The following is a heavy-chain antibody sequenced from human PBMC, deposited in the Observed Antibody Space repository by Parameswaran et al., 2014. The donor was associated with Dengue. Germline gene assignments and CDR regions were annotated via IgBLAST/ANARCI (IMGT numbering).Heavy chain of an antibody. V-gene: IGHV2-26*01. D-gene: IGHD3-3*01. J-gene: IGHJ6*02. CDR3: ARTGSIGDYDFWSGYPHYYYYGMDV. Sequence: IRQPPGKALEWLAHIFSNDEKSYSTSLKSRLTISKDTSKSQVVLTMTNMDPVDTATYYCARTGSIGDYDFWSGYPHYYYYGMDVWGQGTTVTVSS. CDR2: IFSNDEK.